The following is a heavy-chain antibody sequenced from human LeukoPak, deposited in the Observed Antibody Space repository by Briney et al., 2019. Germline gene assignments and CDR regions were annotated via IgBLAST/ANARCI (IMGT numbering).Heavy chain of an antibody. D-gene: IGHD3-10*01. V-gene: IGHV1-69*13. J-gene: IGHJ6*04. CDR3: ARGAFMVRRNHYYGMDV. CDR1: GGTFSSYA. CDR2: IIPIFGTA. Sequence: SVKVSCKASGGTFSSYAISWVRQAPGQGLEWVGGIIPIFGTANYAQKFQGRVTITADESTSTAYIELSSLRSEDTAVYYCARGAFMVRRNHYYGMDVWGKGTTVTVSS.